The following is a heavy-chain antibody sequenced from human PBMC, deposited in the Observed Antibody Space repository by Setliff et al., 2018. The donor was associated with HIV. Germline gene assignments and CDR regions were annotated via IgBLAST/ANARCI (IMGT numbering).Heavy chain of an antibody. CDR3: AGFENLRSYFDY. CDR2: IYYSGST. D-gene: IGHD4-17*01. J-gene: IGHJ4*02. CDR1: GGSISSGGYY. V-gene: IGHV4-31*03. Sequence: PSETLSLTCTVSGGSISSGGYYWSWIRQHPGKGLEWIGYIYYSGSTYYNPSLKSRVTISVDTSKNQFSLKLSSVTAADTAVYYCAGFENLRSYFDYWGQGTLVTVSS.